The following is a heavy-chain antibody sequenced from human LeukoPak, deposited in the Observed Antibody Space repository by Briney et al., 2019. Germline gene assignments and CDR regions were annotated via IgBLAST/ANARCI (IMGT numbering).Heavy chain of an antibody. CDR1: GGSISSYY. D-gene: IGHD5-18*01. CDR3: ARDLDTATARGYYYMDV. Sequence: SETLSLTCTASGGSISSYYWSWIRQPPGKGLEWIGYIYYSGSTNYNPSLKSRVTISVDTSKNKFSLKLSSVTAADTAVYYCARDLDTATARGYYYMDVWAKGTTVTVSS. CDR2: IYYSGST. J-gene: IGHJ6*03. V-gene: IGHV4-59*01.